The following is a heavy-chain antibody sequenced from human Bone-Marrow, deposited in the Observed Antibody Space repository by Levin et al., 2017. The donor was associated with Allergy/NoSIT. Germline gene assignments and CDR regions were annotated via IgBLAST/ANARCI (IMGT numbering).Heavy chain of an antibody. Sequence: GGSLRLSCAASGFTFDDYAMYWVRQTPGKGLEWVSSISWNSAKIGYVDSVKGRFTISRDNAKNSLYLQMNSLRPEDTALYYCAKDIRPAKRYDFYYGMDVWGQGTTVTVSS. CDR1: GFTFDDYA. D-gene: IGHD6-6*01. V-gene: IGHV3-9*01. CDR2: ISWNSAKI. J-gene: IGHJ6*02. CDR3: AKDIRPAKRYDFYYGMDV.